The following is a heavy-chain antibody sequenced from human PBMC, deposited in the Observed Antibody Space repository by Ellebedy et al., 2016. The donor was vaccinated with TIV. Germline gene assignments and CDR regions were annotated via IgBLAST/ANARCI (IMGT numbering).Heavy chain of an antibody. CDR2: IFPGDSDT. CDR1: GYSFSSYW. J-gene: IGHJ3*02. V-gene: IGHV5-51*01. Sequence: GESLKISCKASGYSFSSYWIAWVRQMPGQGLEWMGIIFPGDSDTKYTPSFEGQVTIAADKSINTAYLQWNRLKASDTAMYYCARTTFSGIDAFHIWGQGTAVAVSS. CDR3: ARTTFSGIDAFHI. D-gene: IGHD3-10*01.